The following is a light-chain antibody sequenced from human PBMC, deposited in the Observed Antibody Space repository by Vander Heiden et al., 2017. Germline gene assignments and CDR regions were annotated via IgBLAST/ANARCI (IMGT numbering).Light chain of an antibody. Sequence: DIQMTQSPSSLSAFVGDRVTITCQASQDVRNYLNWYQQKPGKAPNLLIYDVSILETGVPSRFSGSGYGTHFTFTISSLQPEDVATYYCQQYDDPLFTFGPGTKVDIK. V-gene: IGKV1-33*01. J-gene: IGKJ3*01. CDR2: DVS. CDR1: QDVRNY. CDR3: QQYDDPLFT.